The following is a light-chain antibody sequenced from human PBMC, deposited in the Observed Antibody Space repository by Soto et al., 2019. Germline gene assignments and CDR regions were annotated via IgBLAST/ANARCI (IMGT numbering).Light chain of an antibody. Sequence: EIVLTQSPGTLSLSPGERATLSCRASQSIRSNYLAWYQQKPGQAPRFLIYGAFSRATGIPDRFSGSGSGTDFTLTISGLEPEDFAIYYCQKRGNWPQFGQGTRLEIK. J-gene: IGKJ5*01. CDR1: QSIRSNY. V-gene: IGKV3D-20*02. CDR3: QKRGNWPQ. CDR2: GAF.